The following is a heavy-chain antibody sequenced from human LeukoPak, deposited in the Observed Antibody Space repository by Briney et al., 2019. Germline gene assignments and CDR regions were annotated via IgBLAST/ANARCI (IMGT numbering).Heavy chain of an antibody. CDR1: GGTFSSYA. D-gene: IGHD5-18*01. J-gene: IGHJ6*03. CDR3: ARGFFGYSYGITMDV. CDR2: IIPIFGTA. V-gene: IGHV1-69*05. Sequence: ASVKVSCKASGGTFSSYAISWVRQAPGQGLEWMGGIIPIFGTANYAQKFQGRVTITTDESTSTAYMELSSLRSEDTAVYYCARGFFGYSYGITMDVWGKGTTVTVSS.